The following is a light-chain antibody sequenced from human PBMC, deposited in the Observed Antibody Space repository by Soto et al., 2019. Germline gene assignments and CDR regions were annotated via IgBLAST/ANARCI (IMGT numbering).Light chain of an antibody. V-gene: IGLV1-51*02. Sequence: QTVVTQPPSVSAAPGQKVAISCAGSSSNIGNNYVYWYQHLPGTAPKLLIYEDDKRPSGIPDRFSGSKSGTSATLGITGLQTGDEADYYCGTWDSRLNAGVFGGGTQLTVL. J-gene: IGLJ2*01. CDR2: EDD. CDR1: SSNIGNNY. CDR3: GTWDSRLNAGV.